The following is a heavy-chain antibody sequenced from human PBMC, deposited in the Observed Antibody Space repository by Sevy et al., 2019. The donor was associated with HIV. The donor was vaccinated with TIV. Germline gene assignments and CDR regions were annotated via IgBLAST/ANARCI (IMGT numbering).Heavy chain of an antibody. Sequence: GGSLRLSCTGSGFTFGDYAMSWFRQAPGMGLEWVGLIRSKDYGGATKYAASWKGRFTISREDSKSIADLQMNSLKTEDTAVYYCTRGYYYDSSGYSDYWGQGTLVTVSS. D-gene: IGHD3-22*01. CDR2: IRSKDYGGAT. CDR1: GFTFGDYA. V-gene: IGHV3-49*03. J-gene: IGHJ4*02. CDR3: TRGYYYDSSGYSDY.